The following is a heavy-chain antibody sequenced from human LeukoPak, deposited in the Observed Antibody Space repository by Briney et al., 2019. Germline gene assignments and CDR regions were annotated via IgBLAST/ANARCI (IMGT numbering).Heavy chain of an antibody. J-gene: IGHJ4*02. D-gene: IGHD1-26*01. CDR3: ARDQVVSGSYYSVFDY. V-gene: IGHV1-2*02. CDR2: INSNSGGT. Sequence: ASVKVSCKASGYTFTGYYMHWVRQAPGQGLEWMGWINSNSGGTNYAQKFQGRVTMTRDTSISTAYMELSRLRSDDTAVYYCARDQVVSGSYYSVFDYWGQGTLVTVSS. CDR1: GYTFTGYY.